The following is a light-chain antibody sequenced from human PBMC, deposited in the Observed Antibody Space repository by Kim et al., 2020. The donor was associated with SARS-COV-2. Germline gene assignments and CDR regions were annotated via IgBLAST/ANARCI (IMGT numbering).Light chain of an antibody. CDR1: TSDFGGL. CDR3: SSYTTSNTLV. Sequence: QSALTQPASVSGSPGQWITISCIGTTSDFGGLVSWYQHHPGKAPTLMIYEVSNRPSGVSNRFFGFKSGNTASLSISGLQVEDEADYYCSSYTTSNTLVFGTGTKVTVL. J-gene: IGLJ1*01. V-gene: IGLV2-14*01. CDR2: EVS.